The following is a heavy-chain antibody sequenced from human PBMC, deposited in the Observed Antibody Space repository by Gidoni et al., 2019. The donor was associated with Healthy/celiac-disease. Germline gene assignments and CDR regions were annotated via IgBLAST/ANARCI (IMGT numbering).Heavy chain of an antibody. V-gene: IGHV3-9*01. Sequence: EVQLVESGGGLIQPGRPLILYCAAPGFNFDAYAMHWVRQAPGKGLEWVSGSSRNSGSIAYADSVKGRFTISRDNAKNSLYLQMNSLRAEDTALYYCAKGRYSSSWLFDYWGQGTLVTVSS. CDR1: GFNFDAYA. J-gene: IGHJ4*02. CDR2: SSRNSGSI. CDR3: AKGRYSSSWLFDY. D-gene: IGHD6-13*01.